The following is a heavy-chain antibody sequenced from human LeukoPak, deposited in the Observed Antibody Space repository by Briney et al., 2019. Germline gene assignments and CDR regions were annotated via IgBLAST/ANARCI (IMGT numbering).Heavy chain of an antibody. Sequence: AETLSLTCSVSGASISSSGHSWGWIRQPPGEGLEWIGRVYYRGDTFYNPSLKSRVTISVDTSKSQFSLRLSSMTAADTAVYYCARGLLKFYYDISGTFFDDWGQGTLVTVSS. CDR1: GASISSSGHS. CDR3: ARGLLKFYYDISGTFFDD. D-gene: IGHD3-22*01. J-gene: IGHJ4*02. V-gene: IGHV4-39*07. CDR2: VYYRGDT.